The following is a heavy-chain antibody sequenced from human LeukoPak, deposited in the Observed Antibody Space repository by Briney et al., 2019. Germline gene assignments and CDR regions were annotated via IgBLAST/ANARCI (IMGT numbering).Heavy chain of an antibody. CDR3: ASSTITFHSFDY. V-gene: IGHV3-48*03. J-gene: IGHJ4*02. CDR2: ISSSGSTV. Sequence: PGGSLRLSCAASGFTFSSYEMNWVRQAPGKGLEWVSYISSSGSTVYYADSLKGRFTISRDNAKNSLYLQMNSLRAEDTAAYYCASSTITFHSFDYWGQGTLVTVSS. D-gene: IGHD5/OR15-5a*01. CDR1: GFTFSSYE.